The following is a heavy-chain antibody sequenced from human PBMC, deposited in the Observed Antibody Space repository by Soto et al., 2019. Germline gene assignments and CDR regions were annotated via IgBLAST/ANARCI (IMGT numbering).Heavy chain of an antibody. Sequence: ASVKVSCKASGYTFTSYDINWVRQATGQGLEWMGWMNPNSGNTGYAQKFQGRVTMTRNTSISTAYMELSSLRSEDTAVYYCAREARVVLAATGYYYYGMDVWGQGTTVTVSS. CDR2: MNPNSGNT. V-gene: IGHV1-8*01. D-gene: IGHD2-15*01. CDR3: AREARVVLAATGYYYYGMDV. CDR1: GYTFTSYD. J-gene: IGHJ6*02.